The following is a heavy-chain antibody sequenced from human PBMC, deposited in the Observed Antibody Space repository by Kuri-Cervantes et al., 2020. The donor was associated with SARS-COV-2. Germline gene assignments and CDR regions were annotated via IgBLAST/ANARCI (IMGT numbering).Heavy chain of an antibody. CDR2: ISHSGST. V-gene: IGHV4-59*12. D-gene: IGHD3-3*01. Sequence: SETLSLTCTVSGGSISSYYWSWIRQPPGKALEWLGFISHSGSTEYTPFLKSRLAISVDKAKNQVSLKVTSVSAADTAVYYCARGTGYDFWSGLDYYFDYWGQGITVTVSS. CDR1: GGSISSYY. J-gene: IGHJ4*02. CDR3: ARGTGYDFWSGLDYYFDY.